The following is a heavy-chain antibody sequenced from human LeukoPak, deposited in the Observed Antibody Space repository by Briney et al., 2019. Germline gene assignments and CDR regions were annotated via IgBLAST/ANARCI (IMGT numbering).Heavy chain of an antibody. J-gene: IGHJ3*01. CDR1: GFTFSDYY. Sequence: GGSLRLSCAASGFTFSDYYMSWIRQAPGKGLEWVSYISSSGSTIYYADSVKGRFTISRDNAKNSLYLQMNSLRAEDTAVYYCAKFFTGEYVRAFDVWGQGTMVTVSS. V-gene: IGHV3-11*04. CDR2: ISSSGSTI. D-gene: IGHD3-10*02. CDR3: AKFFTGEYVRAFDV.